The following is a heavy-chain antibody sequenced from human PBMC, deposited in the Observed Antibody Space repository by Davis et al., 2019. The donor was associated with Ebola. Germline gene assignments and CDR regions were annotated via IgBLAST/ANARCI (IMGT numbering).Heavy chain of an antibody. V-gene: IGHV3-30*04. D-gene: IGHD3-3*01. CDR1: GFTFSNHA. J-gene: IGHJ4*02. CDR2: TSHNEREK. CDR3: ARAVFHEVLDY. Sequence: GESLKISCAASGFTFSNHALHWVRQAPGKGLEWVAVTSHNEREKFYGESVKGRFTISRDNSENTLYLQMNSLTADDTAVYYCARAVFHEVLDYWGQGTPVTVSS.